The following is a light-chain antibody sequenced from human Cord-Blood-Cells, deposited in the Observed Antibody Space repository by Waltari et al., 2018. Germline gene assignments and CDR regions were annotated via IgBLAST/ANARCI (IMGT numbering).Light chain of an antibody. CDR3: SSYTSSSTLV. V-gene: IGLV2-14*01. CDR2: DVS. J-gene: IGLJ1*01. Sequence: QSALTQPASASGSPGQSITISCTGTSSDVSVYNYVSWYQQHPGKAPKLMIYDVSNRPSGVSNRFSGSKSGNTASLTISGLQAEDEADYYCSSYTSSSTLVFGTGTKVTVL. CDR1: SSDVSVYNY.